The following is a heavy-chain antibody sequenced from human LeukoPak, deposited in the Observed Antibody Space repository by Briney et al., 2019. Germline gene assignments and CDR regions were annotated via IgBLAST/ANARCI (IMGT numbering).Heavy chain of an antibody. CDR1: GFTFSSYS. Sequence: GGSLRLSCAASGFTFSSYSMNWVRQAPGKGLEWVSSISSSSSYIYYADSVKGRFTISRDNAKNSLYLQMNSLRAEDTAVYYCARDRPLHTNSWFRDYWGQGTLVTVSS. V-gene: IGHV3-21*01. CDR3: ARDRPLHTNSWFRDY. D-gene: IGHD2-8*01. CDR2: ISSSSSYI. J-gene: IGHJ4*02.